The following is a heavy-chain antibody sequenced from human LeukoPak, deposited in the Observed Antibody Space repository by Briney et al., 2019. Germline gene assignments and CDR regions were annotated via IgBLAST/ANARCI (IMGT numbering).Heavy chain of an antibody. CDR2: ISHDGSNK. D-gene: IGHD5-18*01. J-gene: IGHJ4*02. CDR3: AKVGSYGYIY. Sequence: GGSLRLSCAASGFMFSSYAMHWVRQAPGKGLEWVAVISHDGSNKYYADYVKGRFTISRDNSKNTLYLQMNSLRAEDTAVYYCAKVGSYGYIYWGQGNLGTVSS. V-gene: IGHV3-30*18. CDR1: GFMFSSYA.